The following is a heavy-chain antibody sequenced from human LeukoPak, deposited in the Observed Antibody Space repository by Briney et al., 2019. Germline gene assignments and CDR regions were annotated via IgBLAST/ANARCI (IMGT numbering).Heavy chain of an antibody. CDR1: GFTFSSYS. V-gene: IGHV3-21*01. D-gene: IGHD6-13*01. J-gene: IGHJ4*02. CDR3: SSSNRHELDY. CDR2: ISSSSSYI. Sequence: GGSPRLSCAASGFTFSSYSMNWVRQAPGKGLEWVSSISSSSSYIYYADSVKGRFTISRDNAKNSLYLQMNSLRAEDTAVYYCSSSNRHELDYWGQGTLVTVSS.